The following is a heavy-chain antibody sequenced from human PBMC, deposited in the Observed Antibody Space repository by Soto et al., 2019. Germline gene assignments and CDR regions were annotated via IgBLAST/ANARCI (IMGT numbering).Heavy chain of an antibody. J-gene: IGHJ6*02. V-gene: IGHV3-30-3*01. D-gene: IGHD5-12*01. CDR3: ARDYYRFNSGYGFSMDV. CDR2: ISYDGSDK. Sequence: QVQLVESGGGVVQPGRSLRLSCAASGFTFTTYAMHWVRQAPGKGLEWVAVISYDGSDKYYADSVKGRFTISRGNSKNTLYLQINSLRAEDTAVYYCARDYYRFNSGYGFSMDVWGQGTTVTVSS. CDR1: GFTFTTYA.